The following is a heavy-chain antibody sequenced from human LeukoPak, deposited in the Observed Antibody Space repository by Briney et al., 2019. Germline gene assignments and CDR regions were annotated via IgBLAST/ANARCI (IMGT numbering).Heavy chain of an antibody. V-gene: IGHV3-23*01. CDR2: ISGRDGRT. CDR1: GFTFTSYA. CDR3: STSPSFGSSWYQFNY. D-gene: IGHD6-13*01. J-gene: IGHJ4*02. Sequence: GGSLRLSCAASGFTFTSYAMSWVRQAPGRGLEWVSAISGRDGRTYYTDSVKGRFTISRDNSRDTLYLQMNSLRAEDTAVYYCSTSPSFGSSWYQFNYWGQGTLVTVSS.